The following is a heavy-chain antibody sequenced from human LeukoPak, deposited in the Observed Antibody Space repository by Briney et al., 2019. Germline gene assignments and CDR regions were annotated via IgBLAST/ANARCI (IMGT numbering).Heavy chain of an antibody. D-gene: IGHD3-3*01. CDR2: IYYSGST. J-gene: IGHJ6*02. CDR1: GGSFSSYY. Sequence: PSETLSLTCTVYGGSFSSYYWSWIRQPPGKGLEWIGYIYYSGSTNYNPSLKSRVTISVDTSKNQFSLKLSSVTAADTVVYYCARYYEFWSGQSTPYYTIYVCGQRTTVTASS. CDR3: ARYYEFWSGQSTPYYTIYV. V-gene: IGHV4-59*01.